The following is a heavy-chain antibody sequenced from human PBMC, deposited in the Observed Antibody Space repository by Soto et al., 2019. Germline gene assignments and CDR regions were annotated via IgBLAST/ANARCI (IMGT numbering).Heavy chain of an antibody. Sequence: GGSLRLSCAASGFTFSSYAMSWVRQAPGKGLEWVSAISGSGGSTYYADSVKGRFTISRDNSKNTLYLQMNSLRAEDTAVYYCAKDRGIWSGMNWFDPWGQGTLVTVSS. D-gene: IGHD3-3*01. CDR1: GFTFSSYA. CDR2: ISGSGGST. J-gene: IGHJ5*02. CDR3: AKDRGIWSGMNWFDP. V-gene: IGHV3-23*01.